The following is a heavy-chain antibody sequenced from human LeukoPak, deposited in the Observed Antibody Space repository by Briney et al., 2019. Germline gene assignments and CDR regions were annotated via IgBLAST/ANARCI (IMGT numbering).Heavy chain of an antibody. Sequence: GALRLSCAASGFSFSSYAMHWVRQAPGKGLEWVAVISNDGTNKYYADSVKGRITISRDNSKNTLYLQMNSLRAEDTAVYYCAKDRDYYDSSGYYYGFDYWGQGTLVTVSS. CDR3: AKDRDYYDSSGYYYGFDY. CDR2: ISNDGTNK. J-gene: IGHJ4*02. CDR1: GFSFSSYA. V-gene: IGHV3-30*04. D-gene: IGHD3-22*01.